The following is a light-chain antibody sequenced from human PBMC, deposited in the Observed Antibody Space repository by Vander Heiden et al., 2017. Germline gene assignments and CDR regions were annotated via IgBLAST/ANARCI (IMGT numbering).Light chain of an antibody. J-gene: IGKJ2*01. CDR3: QQYGGSPYT. Sequence: EIVLTQSPGTLSLSPGERATLSCRASQSVSSSYLAWYQQKPRQAPRLLIYGASTRATGIPDRFSGSGSGTDFTLTISRLEPEDFAVYFCQQYGGSPYTFGQGTKLEIK. V-gene: IGKV3-20*01. CDR2: GAS. CDR1: QSVSSSY.